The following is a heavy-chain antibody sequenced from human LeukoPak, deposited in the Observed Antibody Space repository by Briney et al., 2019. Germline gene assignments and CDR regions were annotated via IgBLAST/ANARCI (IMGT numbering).Heavy chain of an antibody. D-gene: IGHD6-13*01. J-gene: IGHJ4*02. CDR2: ISGSGSST. V-gene: IGHV3-23*01. CDR3: AKATHYNSWSYGDY. Sequence: GGSLRLSCAASGFTVSSNYMSWVRQAPGKGLEWVSLISGSGSSTSYADSVKGRFTISRDNSKNTLYLRMNSLRAEDTAVYYCAKATHYNSWSYGDYWGQGTLVTVSS. CDR1: GFTVSSNY.